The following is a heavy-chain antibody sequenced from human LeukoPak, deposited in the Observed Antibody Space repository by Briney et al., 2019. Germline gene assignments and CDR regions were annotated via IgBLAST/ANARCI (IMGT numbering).Heavy chain of an antibody. CDR3: ARDLSSGTAMASYFDY. Sequence: SETLSLTCAVSGYSISSGYYWGWIRQPPGKGLEWIGGIYHSGSTYYNPSLKSRVTISVDTSKNQFSLKLGSVTAADTAVYYCARDLSSGTAMASYFDYWGQGTLVTVSS. J-gene: IGHJ4*02. V-gene: IGHV4-38-2*02. D-gene: IGHD5-18*01. CDR1: GYSISSGYY. CDR2: IYHSGST.